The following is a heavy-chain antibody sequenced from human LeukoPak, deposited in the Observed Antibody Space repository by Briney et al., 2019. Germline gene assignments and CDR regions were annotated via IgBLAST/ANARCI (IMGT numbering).Heavy chain of an antibody. J-gene: IGHJ6*02. V-gene: IGHV3-30-3*01. CDR1: GFTFSSYA. Sequence: GGSLRLSCAASGFTFSSYAMHWVRQAPGKGLEWVAVISYDGSNKYYADSVKGRFTISRDNSKNTLYLQMNSLRAEDTAVYYCARDLDPLGATLRYYYYGMDVWGQGTTVTVSS. CDR2: ISYDGSNK. D-gene: IGHD1-26*01. CDR3: ARDLDPLGATLRYYYYGMDV.